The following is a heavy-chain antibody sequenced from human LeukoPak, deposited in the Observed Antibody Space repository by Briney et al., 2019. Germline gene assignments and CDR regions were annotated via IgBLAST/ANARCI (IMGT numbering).Heavy chain of an antibody. CDR3: AKGYYDSNGSFYYFDH. V-gene: IGHV3-11*04. Sequence: GGSLRLSCAASGFTFSDYYMSWIRQAPGKGLEWVSYISSSGSTIYYADSVKGRFTISRDNAKNSLYLQMNSLRADDSAVYYCAKGYYDSNGSFYYFDHWGQGTLVTVSS. CDR1: GFTFSDYY. CDR2: ISSSGSTI. D-gene: IGHD3-22*01. J-gene: IGHJ4*02.